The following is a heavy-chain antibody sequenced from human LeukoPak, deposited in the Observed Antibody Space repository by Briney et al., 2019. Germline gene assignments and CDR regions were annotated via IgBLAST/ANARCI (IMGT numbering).Heavy chain of an antibody. CDR3: ARATLDN. J-gene: IGHJ4*02. CDR2: IYSGGST. CDR1: GFTVSNNY. Sequence: GGSLRLSCAASGFTVSNNYISWVRQAPGKGLEWVSVIYSGGSTKYADSVKARCTISRDNSKNTVYLQMNSLRVDDTAVYYCARATLDNWGQGTLVTVSS. V-gene: IGHV3-53*01.